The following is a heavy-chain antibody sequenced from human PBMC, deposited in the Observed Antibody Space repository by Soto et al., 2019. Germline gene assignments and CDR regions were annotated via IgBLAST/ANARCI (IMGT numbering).Heavy chain of an antibody. CDR2: ISSDGST. Sequence: GGSLRLSCAASGFSFSSYAMSWVRQAPGKGLEWVSGISSDGSTYYVDPVKGRFTISRDNSKNTLYLQLNSLRAEDTAVYYCARAYYDILPNCLEHWGQGTLVTVCS. CDR3: ARAYYDILPNCLEH. V-gene: IGHV3-23*01. D-gene: IGHD3-9*01. CDR1: GFSFSSYA. J-gene: IGHJ5*02.